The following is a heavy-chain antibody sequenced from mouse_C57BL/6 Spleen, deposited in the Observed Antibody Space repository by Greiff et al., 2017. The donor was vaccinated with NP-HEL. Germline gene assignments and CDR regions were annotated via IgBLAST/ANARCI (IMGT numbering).Heavy chain of an antibody. CDR1: GYTFTSYG. CDR3: AGEGTYYSRRDYFDY. V-gene: IGHV1-81*01. J-gene: IGHJ2*01. Sequence: QVQLQQSGAELVRPGASVKLSCKASGYTFTSYGISWVKQRPGQGLEWIGEIYPRSGNTYYNEKFKGKATLTADTSSSTAYMKLRSLTSEDSAVYCGAGEGTYYSRRDYFDYWGQGTTLTVSS. D-gene: IGHD2-5*01. CDR2: IYPRSGNT.